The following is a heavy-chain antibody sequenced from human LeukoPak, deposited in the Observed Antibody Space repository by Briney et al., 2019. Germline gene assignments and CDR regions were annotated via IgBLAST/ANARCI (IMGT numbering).Heavy chain of an antibody. CDR1: GGSISSYY. D-gene: IGHD6-13*01. CDR2: INHSGST. CDR3: ARGPRSSSWYDPFDY. V-gene: IGHV4-34*01. Sequence: LSETLSLTCTVSGGSISSYYWSWIRQPPGKGLEWIGEINHSGSTNYNPSLKSRVTISVDTSKNQFSLKLSSVTAADTAVYYCARGPRSSSWYDPFDYWGQGTLVTVSS. J-gene: IGHJ4*02.